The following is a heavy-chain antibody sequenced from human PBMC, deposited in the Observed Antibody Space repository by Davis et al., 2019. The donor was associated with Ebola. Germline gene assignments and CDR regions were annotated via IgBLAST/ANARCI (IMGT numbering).Heavy chain of an antibody. CDR3: AKGYAVSGSCYSSAES. CDR2: IRGSGSNA. V-gene: IGHV3-23*01. D-gene: IGHD2-15*01. CDR1: GFTFSSYS. J-gene: IGHJ5*02. Sequence: PGGSLRLSCAAYGFTFSSYSMTWVRQAPGKRLEWVSVIRGSGSNAYYAGSVRGRFTISRDDSKNTLYLQMNSLRAEDTAVYYCAKGYAVSGSCYSSAESWGQGTLVTVSS.